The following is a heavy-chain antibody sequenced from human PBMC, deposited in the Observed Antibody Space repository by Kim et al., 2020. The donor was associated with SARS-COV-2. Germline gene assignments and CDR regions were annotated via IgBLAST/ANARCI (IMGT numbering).Heavy chain of an antibody. CDR3: ARAVAGTGDY. CDR2: ST. D-gene: IGHD6-19*01. V-gene: IGHV4-34*01. J-gene: IGHJ4*02. Sequence: STNYNPSLKSRVTISVDTSKNQFSLKLSSVTAADTAVYYCARAVAGTGDYWGQGTLVTVSS.